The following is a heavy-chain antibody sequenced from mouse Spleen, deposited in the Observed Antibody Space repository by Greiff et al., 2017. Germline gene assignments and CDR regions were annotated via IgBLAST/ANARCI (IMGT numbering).Heavy chain of an antibody. J-gene: IGHJ4*01. Sequence: VQLQQSGPELVKPGASVKISCKASGYTFTDYYMNWVKQSHGKSLEWIGDINPNNGGTSYNQKFKGKATLTVDKSSSTAYMELRSLTSEDSAVYYCARWEITTWGYAMDYWGQGTSVTVSS. CDR3: ARWEITTWGYAMDY. D-gene: IGHD2-4*01. CDR1: GYTFTDYY. CDR2: INPNNGGT. V-gene: IGHV1-26*01.